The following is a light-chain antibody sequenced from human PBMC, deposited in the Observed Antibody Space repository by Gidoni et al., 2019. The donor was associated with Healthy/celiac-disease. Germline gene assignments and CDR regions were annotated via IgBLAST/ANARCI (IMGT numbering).Light chain of an antibody. V-gene: IGKV3-11*01. J-gene: IGKJ3*01. Sequence: EIVLSHSPATLSLSPGERATRSCTASQSVSSYLAWYQQKPGQAPRLLIYDASNRATGIPARFSGSGSGTDVTLTISSLEPEEFAVYYCQQRSNWPGTFGPGTKVDIK. CDR1: QSVSSY. CDR2: DAS. CDR3: QQRSNWPGT.